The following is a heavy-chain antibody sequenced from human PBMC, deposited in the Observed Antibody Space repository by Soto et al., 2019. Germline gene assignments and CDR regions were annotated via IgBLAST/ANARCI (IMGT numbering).Heavy chain of an antibody. Sequence: QVQLQESGPGLVKPSETLSLTCTVSGAFIRNYYWSWIRQPPGRGLEWIGYIYHSGITNYNPSLRGRVNISVNTSKNQSSLRLNSVTAADTAVYYCARQKAPSYYGMDVWGQGSTVTVSS. CDR1: GAFIRNYY. V-gene: IGHV4-59*08. D-gene: IGHD6-6*01. CDR3: ARQKAPSYYGMDV. CDR2: IYHSGIT. J-gene: IGHJ6*02.